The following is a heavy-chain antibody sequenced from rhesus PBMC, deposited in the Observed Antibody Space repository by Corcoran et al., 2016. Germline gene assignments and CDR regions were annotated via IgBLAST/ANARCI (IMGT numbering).Heavy chain of an antibody. J-gene: IGHJ5-1*01. V-gene: IGHV4S10*01. CDR2: IYGGASTT. CDR3: TRDSVEYCTGIGCSRSDV. CDR1: GDSISDTYR. Sequence: QVQLQESGPGMVKPSETLSLICAVSGDSISDTYRWSWIRKPPGKGREWIGYIYGGASTTSYNPSLESRITISKDSPKNEFFLKMTSVTAADTAIYYCTRDSVEYCTGIGCSRSDVWGPGVLVTVSS. D-gene: IGHD2-21*01.